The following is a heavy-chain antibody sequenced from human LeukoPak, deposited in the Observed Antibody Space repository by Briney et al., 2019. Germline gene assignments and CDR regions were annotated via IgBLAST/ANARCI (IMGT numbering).Heavy chain of an antibody. J-gene: IGHJ4*02. V-gene: IGHV3-48*01. CDR2: ISSSSSI. CDR3: ARAYDFWSGYYPTYFDY. CDR1: GFTFTTYS. Sequence: GGSLTLSCAASGFTFTTYSMNWVRQAPGKGLEWVSYISSSSSIYYADSVKGRFTISRDNARNSLYLQMNSLRAEDTAVYYCARAYDFWSGYYPTYFDYWGQGTLVTVSS. D-gene: IGHD3-3*01.